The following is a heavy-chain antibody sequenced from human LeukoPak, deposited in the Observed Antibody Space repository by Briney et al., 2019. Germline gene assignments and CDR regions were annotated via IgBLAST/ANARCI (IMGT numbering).Heavy chain of an antibody. V-gene: IGHV1-69*01. CDR3: ASSDYGDYVGENWFDP. CDR1: GGTFSSYA. J-gene: IGHJ5*02. Sequence: ASVKVSCKASGGTFSSYAISWVRQDPGQGLEWMGGIIPIFGTANYAQKFQGRVTITADESTSTAYMELSSLRSEDTAVYYCASSDYGDYVGENWFDPWGQGTLVTVSS. CDR2: IIPIFGTA. D-gene: IGHD4-17*01.